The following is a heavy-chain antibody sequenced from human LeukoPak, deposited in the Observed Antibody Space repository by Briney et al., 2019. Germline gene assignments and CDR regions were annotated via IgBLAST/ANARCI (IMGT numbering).Heavy chain of an antibody. V-gene: IGHV4-59*01. J-gene: IGHJ4*02. CDR3: ARVVLSSGWPYYFDY. CDR1: GGSISSYY. D-gene: IGHD6-19*01. CDR2: IYYSGST. Sequence: SETLCLSCTVSGGSISSYYWSWIRQPPGKGLEWIGYIYYSGSTNYNPSLKSRVTISVDTSKNQFSLKLSSVTAADTAVYYCARVVLSSGWPYYFDYWGQGTLVTVSS.